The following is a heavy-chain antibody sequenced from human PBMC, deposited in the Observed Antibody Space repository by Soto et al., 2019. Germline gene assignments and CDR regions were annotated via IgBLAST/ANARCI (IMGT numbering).Heavy chain of an antibody. CDR2: IIPIFGTA. Sequence: ASVKVSCKASGGTFSSYAMSWVRQAPGQGLEWMGGIIPIFGTANYAQKFQGRVTITADESTSTAYMELSSLRSEDTAVYYCARVLSSSWSRGPYWFDPWGQGTLVTVSS. CDR3: ARVLSSSWSRGPYWFDP. J-gene: IGHJ5*02. V-gene: IGHV1-69*13. D-gene: IGHD6-13*01. CDR1: GGTFSSYA.